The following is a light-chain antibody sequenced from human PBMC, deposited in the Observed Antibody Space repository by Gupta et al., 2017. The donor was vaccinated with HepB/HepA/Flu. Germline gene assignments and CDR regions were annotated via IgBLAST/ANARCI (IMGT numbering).Light chain of an antibody. V-gene: IGKV3-20*01. CDR2: GAS. CDR1: QSVSYNY. Sequence: EMLLPQSPGPLSLSPGERATLSCRASQSVSYNYLAGYQQKPGQAPRLLIFGASSRLTGIPDRCSGSGSGADFTLTISRLEPEDSAVYYCQHYGNSVSLTFGGGTKVEI. J-gene: IGKJ4*01. CDR3: QHYGNSVSLT.